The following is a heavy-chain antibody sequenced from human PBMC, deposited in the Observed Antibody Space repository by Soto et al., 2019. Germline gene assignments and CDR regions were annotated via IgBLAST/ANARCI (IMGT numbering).Heavy chain of an antibody. CDR3: ARDGPYHNGFGV. J-gene: IGHJ6*02. CDR2: IDYSGST. Sequence: SETLSLTCTVSGDSISNSDYYWNWIRQSPGKGLEWIASIDYSGSTYYNPCLKSRVVISADTTKNLFSLKLRSVTAADTALYFFARDGPYHNGFGVSGQGTRVTASS. CDR1: GDSISNSDYY. V-gene: IGHV4-30-4*01.